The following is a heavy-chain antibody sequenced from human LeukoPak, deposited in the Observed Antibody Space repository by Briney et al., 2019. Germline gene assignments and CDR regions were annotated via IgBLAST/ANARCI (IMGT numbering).Heavy chain of an antibody. CDR2: IYYSGTT. Sequence: SQTLSLTCTVSGGSVSSGSYYWTWIRQPAGKGLEWIGSIYYSGTTHYNPSLESRVTISVDTSKNQFSLKLASVTAADTAIYYCAKGAGGFSYYNWFDPWGQGTLVTVSS. J-gene: IGHJ5*02. V-gene: IGHV4-61*02. CDR3: AKGAGGFSYYNWFDP. D-gene: IGHD5-18*01. CDR1: GGSVSSGSYY.